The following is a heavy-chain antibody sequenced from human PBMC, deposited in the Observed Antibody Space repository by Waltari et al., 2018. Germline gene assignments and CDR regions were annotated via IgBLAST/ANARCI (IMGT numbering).Heavy chain of an antibody. V-gene: IGHV4-59*08. Sequence: QVQLQESGPGLVQPSETLSLTCTVSGGSISTYYWNWIRQPPGKGLEWIGYIYNSGSTNYNPSLKSRVTISVDTSKNQFSLKLSSVTAADTAVYYCARRRYYDSSGYWYYFDYWGQGTLVTVSS. CDR3: ARRRYYDSSGYWYYFDY. CDR2: IYNSGST. D-gene: IGHD3-22*01. CDR1: GGSISTYY. J-gene: IGHJ4*02.